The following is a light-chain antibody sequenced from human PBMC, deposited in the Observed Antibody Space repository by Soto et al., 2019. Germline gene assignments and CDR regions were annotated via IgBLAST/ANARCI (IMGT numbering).Light chain of an antibody. Sequence: EIVMTQSPATLSLSPGERATLSCRASQSVSSNLAWYQQKPGQPPRLLIYGASTRATGIPARFSGSGSGTEYTLTISRLQPEDFAVYYCQQYNTWPPYTFGQGTKLEIK. CDR3: QQYNTWPPYT. V-gene: IGKV3-15*01. J-gene: IGKJ2*01. CDR1: QSVSSN. CDR2: GAS.